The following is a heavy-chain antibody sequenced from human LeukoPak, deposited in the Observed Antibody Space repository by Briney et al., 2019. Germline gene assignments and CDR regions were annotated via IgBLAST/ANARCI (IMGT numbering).Heavy chain of an antibody. V-gene: IGHV3-48*01. J-gene: IGHJ1*01. D-gene: IGHD3-3*01. CDR3: ARDPIFGVVPGYFQH. Sequence: GGSLRLSCAASGFTFSSYSMNWVRQAPGKGLERVAYISSSSSTIYYADSVKGRFTISRDNAKNSLYLQMNSLRAEDTAVYYCARDPIFGVVPGYFQHWGQGTLVTVSS. CDR2: ISSSSSTI. CDR1: GFTFSSYS.